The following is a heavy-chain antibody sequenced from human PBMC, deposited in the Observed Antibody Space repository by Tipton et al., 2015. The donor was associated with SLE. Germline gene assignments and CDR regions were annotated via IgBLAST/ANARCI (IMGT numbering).Heavy chain of an antibody. Sequence: SLRLSCAASGFTFRSYGMHWVRQAPGKGLEWVAHISYEGSNKHYAASVKGRLTISRDNAKNSLYLQMNSLRAEDTAVYYCARSPYGDYYYYMDVWGKGTTVTVSS. V-gene: IGHV3-33*05. J-gene: IGHJ6*03. D-gene: IGHD4-17*01. CDR3: ARSPYGDYYYYMDV. CDR1: GFTFRSYG. CDR2: ISYEGSNK.